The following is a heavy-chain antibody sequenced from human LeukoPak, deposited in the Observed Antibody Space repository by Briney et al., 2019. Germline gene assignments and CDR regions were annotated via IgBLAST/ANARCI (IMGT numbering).Heavy chain of an antibody. CDR1: GFTFSSYG. J-gene: IGHJ4*02. V-gene: IGHV3-33*08. D-gene: IGHD6-19*01. Sequence: QPGGSLRLSCAASGFTFSSYGMHWVRQAPGKGLEWVAVIWYDGSNKYYADSVKGRFTISRDNSKNTLYLQMNSLRAEDTAVYYCARDGDGCAFDYWGQGTLVTVSS. CDR2: IWYDGSNK. CDR3: ARDGDGCAFDY.